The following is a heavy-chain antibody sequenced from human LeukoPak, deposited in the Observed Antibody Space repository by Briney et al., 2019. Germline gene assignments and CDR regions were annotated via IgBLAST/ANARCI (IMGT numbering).Heavy chain of an antibody. CDR3: ARLSSPADNRYYYYYYMDV. Sequence: SETLSLTCTVSGGSISSSSYYWGWIRQPPGKGLEWIGSIYYSGSTYYNPSLKSRVTISVDTSKNQFSLKLSSVTAADTAVYYCARLSSPADNRYYYYYYMDVWGKGTTVTVSS. V-gene: IGHV4-39*07. CDR1: GGSISSSSYY. J-gene: IGHJ6*03. CDR2: IYYSGST. D-gene: IGHD5-24*01.